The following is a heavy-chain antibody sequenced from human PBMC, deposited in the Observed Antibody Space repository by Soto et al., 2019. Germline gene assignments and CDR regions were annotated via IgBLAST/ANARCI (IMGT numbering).Heavy chain of an antibody. V-gene: IGHV5-51*01. CDR1: GYTFSKYW. CDR3: ARRLKDDSGSSIYYPASDV. D-gene: IGHD1-26*01. J-gene: IGHJ6*04. Sequence: VECLKISCQASGYTFSKYWIAWVRQMPWKGLEYVGIVYPGDSYTRYSPSFQGQVTISVDTSTSTAYMQWNSLKASDSAMYYCARRLKDDSGSSIYYPASDVWGGGRTVTVSA. CDR2: VYPGDSYT.